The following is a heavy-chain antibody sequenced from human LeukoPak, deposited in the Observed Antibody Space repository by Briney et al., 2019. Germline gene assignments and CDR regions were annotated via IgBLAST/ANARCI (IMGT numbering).Heavy chain of an antibody. J-gene: IGHJ4*02. V-gene: IGHV3-23*01. CDR2: ISGTGGTT. Sequence: GGSLRLSCAASGFTFSSYAMSWVRQAPGKGLEWVSGISGTGGTTYYADSVKGRFTISRDNAKNTLYLQMNSLRAEDTAVYYCARDYGGYGSGSYNYWGQGTLVTASS. D-gene: IGHD3-10*01. CDR3: ARDYGGYGSGSYNY. CDR1: GFTFSSYA.